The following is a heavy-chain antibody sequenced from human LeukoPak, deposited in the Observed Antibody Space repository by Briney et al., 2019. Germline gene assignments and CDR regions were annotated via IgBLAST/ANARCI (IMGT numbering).Heavy chain of an antibody. V-gene: IGHV3-7*01. CDR1: GFTFSSYW. Sequence: GGSLRLSCAASGFTFSSYWMSWVRQAQGKGLEWVANIKQDGSEKYYVDSVKGRFTISRDNAKNSLYLQMNSLRAEDTAVYYCALRPGGDDEVLDYWGQGTLVTVSS. CDR3: ALRPGGDDEVLDY. J-gene: IGHJ4*02. D-gene: IGHD3-10*01. CDR2: IKQDGSEK.